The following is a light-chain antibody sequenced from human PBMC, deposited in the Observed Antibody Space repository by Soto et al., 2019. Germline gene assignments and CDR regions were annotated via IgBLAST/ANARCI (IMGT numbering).Light chain of an antibody. CDR1: QSVSSN. CDR2: GAS. CDR3: QQYNNWPPWT. V-gene: IGKV3-15*01. Sequence: EIVMTQSPATLSVSPGERATLSCRASQSVSSNLAWYQQKPGQAPRLLIYGASTRATGIPARFSGSGSGTEFTLTISSLQSEAFAAYYCQQYNNWPPWTFGQGTNVDIK. J-gene: IGKJ1*01.